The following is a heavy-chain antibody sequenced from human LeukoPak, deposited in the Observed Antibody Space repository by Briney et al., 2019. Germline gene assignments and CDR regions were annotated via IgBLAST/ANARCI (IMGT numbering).Heavy chain of an antibody. V-gene: IGHV4-38-2*01. CDR3: ARGRVDIDS. D-gene: IGHD1-26*01. CDR2: IYHSGNT. J-gene: IGHJ4*02. CDR1: GYSITSGYY. Sequence: SETLSLTCAVSGYSITSGYYWGWIRQPPGKGLEWIGGIYHSGNTYYNPSLKSRVTISVDTSKNQFSLRLTSVTAADTAVYYCARGRVDIDSWGQGTLVTVSS.